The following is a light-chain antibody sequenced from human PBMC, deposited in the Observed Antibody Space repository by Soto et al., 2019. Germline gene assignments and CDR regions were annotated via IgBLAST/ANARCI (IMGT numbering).Light chain of an antibody. CDR3: QQYGSSPPYT. CDR2: GAS. Sequence: EIVLTQSPGTLSLSPGERATLSCRASQSVSSSYLAWYQKKPGQAPRLLIYGASSRATGIPDRFSGGGSGTDFTLTISRLEPEDFAVYYCQQYGSSPPYTFGQGTKLEIK. J-gene: IGKJ2*01. V-gene: IGKV3-20*01. CDR1: QSVSSSY.